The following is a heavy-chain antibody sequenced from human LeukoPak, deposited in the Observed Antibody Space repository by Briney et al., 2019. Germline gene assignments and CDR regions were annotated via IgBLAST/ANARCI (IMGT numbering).Heavy chain of an antibody. CDR2: INSDGSSI. D-gene: IGHD1-20*01. V-gene: IGHV3-74*01. CDR3: AREPANWKFDY. J-gene: IGHJ4*02. CDR1: GFTFGSNW. Sequence: GGSLRLSCAASGFTFGSNWMHWVRQAPGRGLVWVSRINSDGSSINYADSVKGRFTISRDNAKNTLYLQMNSLRADDTAVYYCAREPANWKFDYWGQGTLVTVSS.